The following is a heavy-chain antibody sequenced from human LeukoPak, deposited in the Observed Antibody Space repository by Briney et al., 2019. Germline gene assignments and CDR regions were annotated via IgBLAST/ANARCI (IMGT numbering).Heavy chain of an antibody. V-gene: IGHV3-30*02. D-gene: IGHD3-3*01. CDR3: AKDLGYDFWSAVS. CDR2: IRYDGINK. Sequence: PGGSLRLSCAASGFTFSSYGMHWVRQAPGKGLEWVAFIRYDGINKYYADSVKGRFTISRDNSKNTLYLQMNSLRAEDTAVYYCAKDLGYDFWSAVSWVQGTLVTVSS. J-gene: IGHJ4*02. CDR1: GFTFSSYG.